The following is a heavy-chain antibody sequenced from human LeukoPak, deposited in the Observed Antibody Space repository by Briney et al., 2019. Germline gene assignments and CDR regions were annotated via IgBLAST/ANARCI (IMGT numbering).Heavy chain of an antibody. V-gene: IGHV3-30-3*01. J-gene: IGHJ4*02. Sequence: GGSLRLSCAASGFTFSSYAMHWVRQAPGKGLEWVAVISYDGSNKYYADSVKGRFTISRDNSKNTLYLQMNSLRAEDTAVYYCAREGIAAAGKVFDYWGQGALVTVSS. CDR1: GFTFSSYA. CDR2: ISYDGSNK. D-gene: IGHD6-13*01. CDR3: AREGIAAAGKVFDY.